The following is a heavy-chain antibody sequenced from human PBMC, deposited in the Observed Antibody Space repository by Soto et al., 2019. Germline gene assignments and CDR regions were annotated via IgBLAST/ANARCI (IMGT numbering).Heavy chain of an antibody. J-gene: IGHJ5*02. CDR1: GFSLSNARMG. D-gene: IGHD3-10*01. V-gene: IGHV2-26*01. CDR2: IFSNDEK. CDR3: ARQLWFGEFNWFDP. Sequence: SGPTLVNPTETLTLTCTVSGFSLSNARMGVSWIRQPPGKALEWLAHIFSNDEKSYSTSLKSRLTISKDTSKSQVVLTMTNMDPVDTATYYCARQLWFGEFNWFDPWGQGTLVTVSS.